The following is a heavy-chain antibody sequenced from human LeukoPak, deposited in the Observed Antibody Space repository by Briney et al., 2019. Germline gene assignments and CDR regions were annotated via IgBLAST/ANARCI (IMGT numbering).Heavy chain of an antibody. V-gene: IGHV4-4*02. CDR2: LHLDGRT. CDR1: GGSVASTNW. CDR3: AREGGFYRPLDY. Sequence: SETLSLTCGVAGGSVASTNWWAGIRQPPGKGLEWIGELHLDGRTNFNTSLKSRLTMSVDLSENHVSLKLTSVTAADTAVYYCAREGGFYRPLDYSGQGTLVTVSS. D-gene: IGHD6-25*01. J-gene: IGHJ4*02.